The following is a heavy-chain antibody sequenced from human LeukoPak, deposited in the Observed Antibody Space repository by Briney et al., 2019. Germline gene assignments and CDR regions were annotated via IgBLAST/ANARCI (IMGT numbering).Heavy chain of an antibody. CDR2: ISYDGSNK. CDR3: ARDLERITMVRGLPGY. J-gene: IGHJ4*02. Sequence: GRSLRLSCAASGFTFSSYAMHWVRQAPGKGLEWVAVISYDGSNKYYADSVKGRFTISRDNSKNTLYLQMNSLRAEDTAVYYCARDLERITMVRGLPGYWGQGTLVTVSS. D-gene: IGHD3-10*01. V-gene: IGHV3-30-3*01. CDR1: GFTFSSYA.